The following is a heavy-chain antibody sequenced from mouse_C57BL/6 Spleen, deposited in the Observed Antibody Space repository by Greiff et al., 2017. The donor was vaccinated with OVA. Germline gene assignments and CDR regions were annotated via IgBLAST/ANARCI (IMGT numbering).Heavy chain of an antibody. CDR1: GYTFTSYG. D-gene: IGHD2-1*01. CDR3: ARAGKEDAMDY. J-gene: IGHJ4*01. Sequence: QVHVKQSGAELARPGASVKLSCKASGYTFTSYGISWVKQRTGQGLEWIGEIYPRSGNTYYNEKFKGKATLTADKSSSTAYMELRSLTSEDSAVYFCARAGKEDAMDYWGQGTSVTVSS. CDR2: IYPRSGNT. V-gene: IGHV1-81*01.